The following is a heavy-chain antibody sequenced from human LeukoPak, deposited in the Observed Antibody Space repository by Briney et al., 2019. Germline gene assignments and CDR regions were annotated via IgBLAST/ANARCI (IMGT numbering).Heavy chain of an antibody. V-gene: IGHV4-59*08. CDR1: GGSISNKY. CDR2: IYYSGST. CDR3: AGNYYGSGSYYSEDRY. D-gene: IGHD3-10*01. J-gene: IGHJ4*02. Sequence: SETLSLTCTVSGGSISNKYWSWIRQPPGKGLEWIGYIYYSGSTNYNPSLKSRVTISVDTSKNQFSLKLSSVTAADTAVYYCAGNYYGSGSYYSEDRYWGQGTLVTVSS.